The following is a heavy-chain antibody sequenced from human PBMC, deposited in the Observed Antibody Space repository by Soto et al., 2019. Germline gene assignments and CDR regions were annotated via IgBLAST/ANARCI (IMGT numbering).Heavy chain of an antibody. V-gene: IGHV1-69*04. CDR2: IIPILGIA. D-gene: IGHD2-2*01. J-gene: IGHJ3*02. CDR3: ARDRGIVVVPAAMPHAFDI. Sequence: SVKVSCKASGGTFSSYTISWVRQAPGQGLEWMGRIIPILGIANYAQKFQGRVTITADKSTSTAYMELSSLRSEDTAVYYCARDRGIVVVPAAMPHAFDIWGQGTMVTVSS. CDR1: GGTFSSYT.